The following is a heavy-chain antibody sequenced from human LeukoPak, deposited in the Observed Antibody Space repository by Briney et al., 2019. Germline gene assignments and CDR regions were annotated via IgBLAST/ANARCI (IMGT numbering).Heavy chain of an antibody. CDR2: IYYSGST. V-gene: IGHV4-39*01. CDR1: GAFISSSSYY. D-gene: IGHD3-16*01. J-gene: IGHJ5*02. CDR3: ARIMRTAGWFDP. Sequence: KPSETLSLTCTVSGAFISSSSYYWGWIRQPPGKGLEWFGSIYYSGSTYYNPSLKSRVTISVDTSKNQFSLKLNSVSAADTAVYYCARIMRTAGWFDPWGQGTMVTVSS.